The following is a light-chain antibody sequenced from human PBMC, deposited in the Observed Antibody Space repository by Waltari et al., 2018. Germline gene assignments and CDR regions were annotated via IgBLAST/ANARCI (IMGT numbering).Light chain of an antibody. CDR2: NVG. CDR3: CSYVGSSYTVV. J-gene: IGLJ2*01. CDR1: SSDVGGYGY. V-gene: IGLV2-11*01. Sequence: QSALTQPRSVSGSPGHSVTFSCTGTSSDVGGYGYVSWYQQLPGKAPKLMIYNVGKRPSGVPDRFSGSKSGHTASLTISGLQAEDEADYYCCSYVGSSYTVVFGGGTKLTVL.